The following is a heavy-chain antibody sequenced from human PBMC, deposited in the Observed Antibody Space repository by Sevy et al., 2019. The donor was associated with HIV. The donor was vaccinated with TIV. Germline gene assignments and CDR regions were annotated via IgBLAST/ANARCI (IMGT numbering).Heavy chain of an antibody. CDR2: IISGGDT. Sequence: GGSLRLSCAASGFTFSSYDMSWVRQAPGKGLEWVSTIISGGDTYYANSVKGRFTISRDNSKNTLYLQMNSLRAEDTAVYYCAKPTMVVGVTGWFDPWGQGTLVTVSS. CDR3: AKPTMVVGVTGWFDP. CDR1: GFTFSSYD. D-gene: IGHD2-15*01. J-gene: IGHJ5*02. V-gene: IGHV3-23*01.